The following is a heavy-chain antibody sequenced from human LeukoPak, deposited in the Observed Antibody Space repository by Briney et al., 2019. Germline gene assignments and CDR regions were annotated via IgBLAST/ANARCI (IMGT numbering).Heavy chain of an antibody. CDR1: GYTFTGYY. CDR3: ARVGGSYARPFDY. V-gene: IGHV1-2*02. Sequence: GASVKVSCKASGYTFTGYYMHWVRQAPGQGLAWMGWINPNSGGTNYAQKFQGRVTMTRDTSISTAYMELSRLRSDDTAVYYCARVGGSYARPFDYWGQGTLVTVSS. CDR2: INPNSGGT. D-gene: IGHD1-26*01. J-gene: IGHJ4*02.